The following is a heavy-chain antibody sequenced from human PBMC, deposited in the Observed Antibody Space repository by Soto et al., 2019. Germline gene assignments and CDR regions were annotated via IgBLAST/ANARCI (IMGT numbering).Heavy chain of an antibody. J-gene: IGHJ4*02. V-gene: IGHV3-21*01. CDR2: ISSRRSFI. CDR1: GFTFNTYN. Sequence: EVRLVESGGGLVKPGGSLRLSCAASGFTFNTYNMIWVRQAPGKGLEWVSSISSRRSFIYYADSVKGRFTISRDNAKNSLYLQMNSLRAEDTAVYYCARESSSATGLGDFDYWGQGTLVTVSS. D-gene: IGHD6-13*01. CDR3: ARESSSATGLGDFDY.